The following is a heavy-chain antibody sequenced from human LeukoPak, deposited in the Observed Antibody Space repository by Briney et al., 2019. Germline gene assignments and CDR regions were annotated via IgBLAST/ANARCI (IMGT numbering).Heavy chain of an antibody. CDR2: IYHSGST. D-gene: IGHD4-23*01. J-gene: IGHJ4*02. V-gene: IGHV4-30-2*01. CDR3: TSLYQDYGGGY. CDR1: GGSISSGGYS. Sequence: SETLSLTCAVSGGSISSGGYSWSWIRQPPGKGLEWIGYIYHSGSTYYNPSLKSRVTILVDRSKNQFSLKLSSVTAADTAVYYCTSLYQDYGGGYWGQGTLVTVSS.